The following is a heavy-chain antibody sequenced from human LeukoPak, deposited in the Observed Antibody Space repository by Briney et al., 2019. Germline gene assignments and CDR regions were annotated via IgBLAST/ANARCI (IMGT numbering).Heavy chain of an antibody. D-gene: IGHD4-11*01. J-gene: IGHJ4*02. V-gene: IGHV3-7*01. CDR2: INKRGDVI. CDR1: GFTFTSYA. Sequence: PGGSLRLSCAASGFTFTSYAMSWVRQAPGKGLEWVSLINKRGDVIYYADSMKGRFTISRDNAKNSLYLQMNSLRAEDTAIYYCARDPTQYLRYGYFDYWGPGILVTVSS. CDR3: ARDPTQYLRYGYFDY.